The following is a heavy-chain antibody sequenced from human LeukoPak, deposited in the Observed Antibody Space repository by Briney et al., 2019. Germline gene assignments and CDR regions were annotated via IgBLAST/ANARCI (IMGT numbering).Heavy chain of an antibody. V-gene: IGHV4-39*07. CDR1: GGSISRTSYY. CDR3: ARGGTTVTPGLLWFDP. Sequence: PSETLSLTCTVSGGSISRTSYYLDWIRQPPGKGLEWIGNVFDSGSTHYNPSLKSRVTISVDTSKNQFSLKLSSVTAADTAVYYCARGGTTVTPGLLWFDPWGQGTLVTVSS. CDR2: VFDSGST. D-gene: IGHD4-17*01. J-gene: IGHJ5*02.